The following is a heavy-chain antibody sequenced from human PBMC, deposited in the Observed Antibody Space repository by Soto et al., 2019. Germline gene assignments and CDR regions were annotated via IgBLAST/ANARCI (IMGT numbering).Heavy chain of an antibody. V-gene: IGHV4-31*03. Sequence: QVRLQESGPGLLKPSQALSLTCTVSGLTISSCSYYWSWIRQHPGKGLEGVGSIYYNGSTYYSPYLKSRVTLWVDTSKNQFSLRLASVTAADTAVYYCARYRISGSWSKFDYWGQGTLFTVAS. CDR1: GLTISSCSYY. D-gene: IGHD6-13*01. CDR2: IYYNGST. CDR3: ARYRISGSWSKFDY. J-gene: IGHJ4*02.